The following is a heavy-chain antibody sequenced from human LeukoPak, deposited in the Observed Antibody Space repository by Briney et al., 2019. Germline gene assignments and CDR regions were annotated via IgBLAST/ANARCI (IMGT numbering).Heavy chain of an antibody. CDR3: ARQTSSSSSYSWFDP. V-gene: IGHV5-51*01. J-gene: IGHJ5*02. D-gene: IGHD6-6*01. CDR2: IYPGDSNT. CDR1: GYSFANYW. Sequence: GESLKISCKASGYSFANYWIGWVRQMPGKGLEWMGIIYPGDSNTKYSPSLQGQVTISADKSITTAYLQWGSLKASDTAMYYCARQTSSSSSYSWFDPWGQGTLVTVSS.